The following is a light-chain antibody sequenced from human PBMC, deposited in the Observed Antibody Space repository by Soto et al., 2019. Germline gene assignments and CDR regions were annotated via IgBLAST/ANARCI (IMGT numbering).Light chain of an antibody. CDR3: QKYTNVPA. CDR2: AAS. Sequence: DIQMTQSPSSLSASVGDRVTITCRASQGISNYLAWYQQIPGKVPKLPISAASTLQSGVPSRFSGSGFGTDFTLTISSLQPEDVATYYCQKYTNVPAFGGGTKVEIK. J-gene: IGKJ4*01. V-gene: IGKV1-27*01. CDR1: QGISNY.